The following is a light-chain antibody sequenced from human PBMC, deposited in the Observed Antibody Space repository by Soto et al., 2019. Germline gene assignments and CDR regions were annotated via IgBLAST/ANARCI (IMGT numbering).Light chain of an antibody. Sequence: QSALTQPPSVSGSAGESITISCTGTSSDIGAFTFVSWYQQHPGKVPKLMIFDVNRRPSGVSDRFSGSKSGNTASLTISGLQAEDEGDYYCSSYTSSSTHVFGSGTKLTV. J-gene: IGLJ1*01. V-gene: IGLV2-14*03. CDR2: DVN. CDR1: SSDIGAFTF. CDR3: SSYTSSSTHV.